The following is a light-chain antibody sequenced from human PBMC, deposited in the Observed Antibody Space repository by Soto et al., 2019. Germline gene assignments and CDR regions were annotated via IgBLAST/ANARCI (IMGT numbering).Light chain of an antibody. CDR3: QQFDSSVT. CDR1: QSVSSAF. Sequence: EIVLTQSPGSLSLSPGERATLSCRASQSVSSAFFAWYQQRPGQAPRLLMYGASSKATGIPERFSGSGSGTDFTHTISRREPEDGAEEYCQQFDSSVTF. V-gene: IGKV3-20*01. J-gene: IGKJ1*01. CDR2: GAS.